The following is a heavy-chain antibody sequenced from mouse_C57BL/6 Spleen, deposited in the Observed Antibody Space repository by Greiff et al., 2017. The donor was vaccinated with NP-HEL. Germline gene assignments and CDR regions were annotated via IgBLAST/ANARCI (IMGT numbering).Heavy chain of an antibody. J-gene: IGHJ1*03. V-gene: IGHV1-52*01. CDR1: GYTFTSYW. CDR2: IDPSDSET. D-gene: IGHD3-3*01. Sequence: QVQLQQPGAELVRPGSSVKLSCKASGYTFTSYWMHWVKQRPIQGLEWIGNIDPSDSETHYNQKFKDKATLTVDKSSSTAYMQLSSLTSEDSAVDYCAREGTDGYFDVWGTGTTVTVSS. CDR3: AREGTDGYFDV.